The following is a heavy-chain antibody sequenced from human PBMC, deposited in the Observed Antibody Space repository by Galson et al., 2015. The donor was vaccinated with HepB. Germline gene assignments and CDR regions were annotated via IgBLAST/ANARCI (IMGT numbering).Heavy chain of an antibody. D-gene: IGHD4-11*01. V-gene: IGHV3-9*01. Sequence: SLRLSCAASGFTFDDYAMHWVRQVPGKGLEWVSGISWNSGSIGYADSVKGRFTISRDNAKNSLYLQMNSLRAEDTALYYCAKDITLDYSNYRGSYYYYYMDVWGKGTTVTVSS. CDR1: GFTFDDYA. CDR3: AKDITLDYSNYRGSYYYYYMDV. J-gene: IGHJ6*03. CDR2: ISWNSGSI.